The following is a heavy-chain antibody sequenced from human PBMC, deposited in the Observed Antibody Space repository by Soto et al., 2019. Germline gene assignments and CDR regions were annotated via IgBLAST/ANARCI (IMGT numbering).Heavy chain of an antibody. CDR2: IIPIFGTA. CDR3: ASEGMITFGGVIVTTPYYFDY. J-gene: IGHJ4*02. V-gene: IGHV1-69*01. CDR1: GGTFSSYA. D-gene: IGHD3-16*02. Sequence: QVQLVQSGAEVKKPGSSVKVSCKASGGTFSSYAISWVRQAPGQGLEWMGGIIPIFGTANYAQKFQGRVTITADESTSTASMELSSLRSEDTAVYYCASEGMITFGGVIVTTPYYFDYWGQGTLVTVSS.